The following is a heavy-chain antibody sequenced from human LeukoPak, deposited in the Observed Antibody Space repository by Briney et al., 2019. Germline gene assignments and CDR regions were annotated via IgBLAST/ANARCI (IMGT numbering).Heavy chain of an antibody. Sequence: SETLSLTCTVSGGSISSSSYYWGWIRQPPGKGLEWIGSIYYSGSTYYNPSLKSRVTISVDTSKNQFSLTLSSVTAADTAVYSCARIEDVTRGYNHAYYFDYWGQGTLVTVSS. CDR3: ARIEDVTRGYNHAYYFDY. V-gene: IGHV4-39*01. J-gene: IGHJ4*02. CDR1: GGSISSSSYY. D-gene: IGHD5-18*01. CDR2: IYYSGST.